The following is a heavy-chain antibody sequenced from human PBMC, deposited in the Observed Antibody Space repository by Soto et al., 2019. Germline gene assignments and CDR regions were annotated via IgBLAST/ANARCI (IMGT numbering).Heavy chain of an antibody. Sequence: PSETLSLTCTVSGVSISSYYWSWIRQPPGKGLEWIGYIYYSGSTKYNPSLKSRVTISVDTSKNQFSLKLSSVTAADTAVYYCARGHYDFWSGYFATIDYWGQGTLVTVSS. CDR2: IYYSGST. D-gene: IGHD3-3*01. CDR1: GVSISSYY. CDR3: ARGHYDFWSGYFATIDY. V-gene: IGHV4-59*08. J-gene: IGHJ4*02.